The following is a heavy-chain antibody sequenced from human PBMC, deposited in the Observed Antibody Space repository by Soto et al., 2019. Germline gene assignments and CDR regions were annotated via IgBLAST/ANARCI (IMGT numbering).Heavy chain of an antibody. CDR1: GFTFSSYW. CDR3: ANLPAMVLPGAFDI. CDR2: ISGSGGST. D-gene: IGHD5-18*01. Sequence: GGSLRLSCAASGFTFSSYWMHWVRQAPGKGLEWVSAISGSGGSTYYADSVKGRFTISRGNSKNTLYLQMNSLRAEDTAVYYCANLPAMVLPGAFDIWGQGTMVTVSS. J-gene: IGHJ3*02. V-gene: IGHV3-23*01.